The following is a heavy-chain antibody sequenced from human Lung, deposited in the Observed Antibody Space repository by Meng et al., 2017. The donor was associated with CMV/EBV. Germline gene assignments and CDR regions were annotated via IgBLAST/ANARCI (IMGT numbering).Heavy chain of an antibody. CDR2: ISSTGGTR. CDR1: GFTFSEYY. CDR3: ASSLRFLESATPRDY. V-gene: IGHV3-11*01. J-gene: IGHJ4*02. Sequence: SCSVSGFTFSEYYMHLFRQAPGKGLEWVSYISSTGGTRYYADSVNGRFTVSRDNVKSSLFLQMDSLRVGDKAVYYCASSLRFLESATPRDYWGQAXLVTVSS. D-gene: IGHD3-3*01.